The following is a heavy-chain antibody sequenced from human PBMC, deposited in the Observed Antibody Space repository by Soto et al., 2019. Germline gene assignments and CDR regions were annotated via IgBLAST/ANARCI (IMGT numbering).Heavy chain of an antibody. V-gene: IGHV3-23*01. CDR3: AKPELGDDY. J-gene: IGHJ4*02. Sequence: EVQLLESGGGLVRPGGSLRLSCAASGFSFSSYAMSWVRQAPGKGLEWVSAISDSGGRTYYADSVKGRFTISRDNSKNTLYLQMNILRADDTAVYFCAKPELGDDYWGQGTLVTVSS. CDR2: ISDSGGRT. CDR1: GFSFSSYA. D-gene: IGHD7-27*01.